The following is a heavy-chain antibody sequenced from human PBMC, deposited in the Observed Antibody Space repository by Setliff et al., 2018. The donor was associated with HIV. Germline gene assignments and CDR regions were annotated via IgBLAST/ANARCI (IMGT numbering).Heavy chain of an antibody. Sequence: ASVKVSCKASGYTFHTYAMHWVRQAPGQRLEWMGWINAGNGNAKYSQKFQGRVTITSDTSASTVYMELSSLRYEDTAVYYCARDSYGLDYWGQGTLVIVSS. CDR2: INAGNGNA. D-gene: IGHD5-18*01. CDR3: ARDSYGLDY. CDR1: GYTFHTYA. V-gene: IGHV1-3*01. J-gene: IGHJ4*02.